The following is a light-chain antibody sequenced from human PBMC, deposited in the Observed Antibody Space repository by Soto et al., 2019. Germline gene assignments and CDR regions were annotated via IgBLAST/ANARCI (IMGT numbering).Light chain of an antibody. Sequence: QSVLTQPASVSGSPGQSITISCTGTSGDVGGYKYVSWYQHHPGKAPKLMIYEVSNRPSGVSDRFSGSKSGNTASLTISGLQAEDEADYYCFSYRISSDVFGTGTKVTVL. J-gene: IGLJ1*01. CDR2: EVS. V-gene: IGLV2-14*01. CDR1: SGDVGGYKY. CDR3: FSYRISSDV.